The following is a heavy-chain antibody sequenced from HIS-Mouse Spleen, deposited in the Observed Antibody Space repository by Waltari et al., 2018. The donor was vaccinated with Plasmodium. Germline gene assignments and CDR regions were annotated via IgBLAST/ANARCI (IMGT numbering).Heavy chain of an antibody. Sequence: QVQLVQSGAEVKKPGASVKVSCKASGYTFTGNYMHWVRQATGQGLEWMGWINPKSGGTNYAQKFQGRVTMTRDTSISTAYMELSRLRSDDTAVYYCAGLSGYDYYYYYGMDVWGQGTTVTVSS. D-gene: IGHD5-12*01. CDR2: INPKSGGT. CDR3: AGLSGYDYYYYYGMDV. V-gene: IGHV1-2*02. CDR1: GYTFTGNY. J-gene: IGHJ6*02.